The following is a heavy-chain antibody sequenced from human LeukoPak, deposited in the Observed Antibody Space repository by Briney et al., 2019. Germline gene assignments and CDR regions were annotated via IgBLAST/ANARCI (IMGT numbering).Heavy chain of an antibody. CDR3: ARIERGTFDY. CDR1: GFTFSGYE. Sequence: GGSLRLSCAASGFTFSGYEMNWVRQAPGKGLEWVSYISNNGGTISYADSVKGRFTISRDNAKNSLYLQMNSLRAEDTAVYYCARIERGTFDYWGRGTLVTVSS. V-gene: IGHV3-48*03. D-gene: IGHD1/OR15-1a*01. CDR2: ISNNGGTI. J-gene: IGHJ4*02.